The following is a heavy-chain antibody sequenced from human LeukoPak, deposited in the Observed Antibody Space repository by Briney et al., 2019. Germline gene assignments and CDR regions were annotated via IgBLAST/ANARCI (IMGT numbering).Heavy chain of an antibody. Sequence: GGSLRLSCAASGFSFSAYWMTWVRQAPGTGLEWVANINPAGTETYYVDPVKGRFTISRDNAKNSLYLQLNSLRAEDTAVYFCARQRYSDYWGQRTLVTVSS. V-gene: IGHV3-7*01. CDR1: GFSFSAYW. J-gene: IGHJ4*02. CDR3: ARQRYSDY. CDR2: INPAGTET. D-gene: IGHD1-1*01.